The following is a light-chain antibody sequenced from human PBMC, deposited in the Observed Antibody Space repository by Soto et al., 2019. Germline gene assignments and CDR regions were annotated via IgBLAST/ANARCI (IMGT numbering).Light chain of an antibody. Sequence: EIVLTLYPGALSLSPGERATLSCRASQSVSSYLAWYQQKPGQAPRLLIYGASTRATAIPARFTGSGSGTEFTLTISSLQSEDFAVYYCQQYNNWPITFGPGTRLEI. CDR1: QSVSSY. CDR3: QQYNNWPIT. V-gene: IGKV3-15*01. J-gene: IGKJ5*01. CDR2: GAS.